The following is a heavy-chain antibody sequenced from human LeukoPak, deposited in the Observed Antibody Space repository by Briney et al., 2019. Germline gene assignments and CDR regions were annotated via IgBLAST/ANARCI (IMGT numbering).Heavy chain of an antibody. D-gene: IGHD6-19*01. CDR2: IKSKGSGGTT. Sequence: NPGGSLRLSCVASGFTFSSYSMNWVRQAPGKGLEWVGRIKSKGSGGTTDYAAPVKGRFAISRDDSKHTLYLQMNSLQSEDTAVYYCTWDTSGWYVFSSWGQGTLVTVSS. CDR3: TWDTSGWYVFSS. V-gene: IGHV3-15*01. CDR1: GFTFSSYS. J-gene: IGHJ5*02.